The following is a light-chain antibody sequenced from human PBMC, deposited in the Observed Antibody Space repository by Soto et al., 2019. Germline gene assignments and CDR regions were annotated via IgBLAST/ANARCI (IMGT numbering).Light chain of an antibody. CDR2: GAS. J-gene: IGKJ1*01. CDR1: QSVSSSY. Sequence: EIVLTQSPGTLSLSPGERATLSCRARQSVSSSYLARYQQNPGQATTLLIYGASSRATGIPDRFSGSGSETDFTLTISRLEPEDFAVYYCQQYGSSSWTFGQGTKVEIK. CDR3: QQYGSSSWT. V-gene: IGKV3-20*01.